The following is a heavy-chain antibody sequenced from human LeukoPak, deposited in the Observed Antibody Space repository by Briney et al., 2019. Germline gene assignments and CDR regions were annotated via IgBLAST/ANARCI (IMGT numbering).Heavy chain of an antibody. CDR1: GFTVSTNY. V-gene: IGHV3-53*01. CDR3: ARESGSYLQ. CDR2: INTGGYT. Sequence: GGSLRLSCAASGFTVSTNYMTWVRQAPGKGLDWVSIINTGGYTYYIDSVKGRFTISRDKSKNTLYLQMTFLNVEDTAVYYCARESGSYLQWGQGTLVTVPS. D-gene: IGHD1-26*01. J-gene: IGHJ4*02.